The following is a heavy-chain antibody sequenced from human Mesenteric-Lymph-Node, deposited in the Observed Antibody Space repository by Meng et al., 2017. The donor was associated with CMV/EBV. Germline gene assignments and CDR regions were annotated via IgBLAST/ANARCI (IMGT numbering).Heavy chain of an antibody. CDR2: ISYDGSNK. CDR1: GFTFSSYE. CDR3: ARESAAGY. V-gene: IGHV3-30-3*01. Sequence: GESLKISCAASGFTFSSYEMNWVRQAPGKGLEWVAVISYDGSNKYYADSVKGRFTISRDNSKNTLYLQMNSLRAEDTAVYYCARESAAGYWGQGTLVTVSS. J-gene: IGHJ4*02.